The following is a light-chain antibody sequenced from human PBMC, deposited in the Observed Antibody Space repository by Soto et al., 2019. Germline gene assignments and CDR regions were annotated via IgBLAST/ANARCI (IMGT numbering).Light chain of an antibody. CDR3: SSYSISTAYL. J-gene: IGLJ1*01. Sequence: QSALTQPASVSWSPGQSITISCTGTSSDVGGYDYVSWYQLHPGKAPKLMTFEVSNRPSGVSYRFSGSKSGNTASLTISGLQAEDEADYFCSSYSISTAYLFGTGTKVTVL. V-gene: IGLV2-14*01. CDR1: SSDVGGYDY. CDR2: EVS.